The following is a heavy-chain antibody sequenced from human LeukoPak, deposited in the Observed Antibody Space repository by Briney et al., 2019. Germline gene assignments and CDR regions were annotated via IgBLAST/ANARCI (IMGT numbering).Heavy chain of an antibody. D-gene: IGHD5-12*01. V-gene: IGHV1-46*01. CDR3: ARGGGGYDHYYGMDV. Sequence: ASVKVSCKASGYTFTSYYMHWVRQAPGQGLEWMGIINPSGGSTSYAQKFQGRVTMTRDTSTSTVYMELRSLRSEDTAVYYCARGGGGYDHYYGMDVWGKGTTVTVSS. CDR1: GYTFTSYY. CDR2: INPSGGST. J-gene: IGHJ6*04.